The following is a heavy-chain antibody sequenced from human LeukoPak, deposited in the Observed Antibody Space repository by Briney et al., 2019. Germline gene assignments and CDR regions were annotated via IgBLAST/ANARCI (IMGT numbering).Heavy chain of an antibody. CDR2: ISWDGGST. J-gene: IGHJ5*02. D-gene: IGHD3-3*01. CDR1: GFTFDDYA. CDR3: AKDNLPYDFWSGYYS. V-gene: IGHV3-43D*04. Sequence: GGSLRLSCAASGFTFDDYAMHWVRHAPGKGLEWVSLISWDGGSTYYADSVKGRFTISRDNSKNSLYLQMNSLRAEDTALYYCAKDNLPYDFWSGYYSWGQGTLVTVSS.